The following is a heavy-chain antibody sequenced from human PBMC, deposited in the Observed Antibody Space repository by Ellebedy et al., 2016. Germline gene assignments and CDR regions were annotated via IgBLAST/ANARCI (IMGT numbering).Heavy chain of an antibody. V-gene: IGHV3-23*01. CDR3: AKETVGTSYWYFDF. D-gene: IGHD1-26*01. CDR1: GITFSNFV. J-gene: IGHJ2*01. Sequence: GESLKISXAASGITFSNFVMSWVRQAPGKGLEWVSSISDSGAGTYYADSVKDRFTISRDNSKNTLFLQMNTLRVEDTALYYCAKETVGTSYWYFDFWGRGTLVTVSS. CDR2: ISDSGAGT.